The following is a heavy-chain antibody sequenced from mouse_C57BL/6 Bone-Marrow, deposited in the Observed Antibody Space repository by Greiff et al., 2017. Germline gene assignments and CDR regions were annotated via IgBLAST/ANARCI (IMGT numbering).Heavy chain of an antibody. Sequence: EVQLQQSGTVLARPGASVKMSCKTSGYTFTSYWMHWVKQRPGQGLEWIGAIYPGNSDTSYNQKFKGKAKLTAVTSASTAYMELSSLTKEDSAVYYCTKSLYYYGSSPFDYWGQGTTLTVSS. CDR2: IYPGNSDT. V-gene: IGHV1-5*01. CDR1: GYTFTSYW. D-gene: IGHD1-1*01. J-gene: IGHJ2*01. CDR3: TKSLYYYGSSPFDY.